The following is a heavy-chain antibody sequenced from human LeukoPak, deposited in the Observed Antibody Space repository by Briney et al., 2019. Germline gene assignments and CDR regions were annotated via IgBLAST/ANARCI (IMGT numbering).Heavy chain of an antibody. CDR3: ARANTDYYYYYMDV. CDR1: GGSISNSSYY. J-gene: IGHJ6*03. Sequence: PSETLSLTCTVSGGSISNSSYYWSWIRQPAGKGLEWIGRIYTSGSTNYNPSLKSRVTMSVDTSKNQFSLKLSSVTAADTAVYYCARANTDYYYYYMDVWGKGTTVTVSS. V-gene: IGHV4-61*02. CDR2: IYTSGST. D-gene: IGHD2-2*02.